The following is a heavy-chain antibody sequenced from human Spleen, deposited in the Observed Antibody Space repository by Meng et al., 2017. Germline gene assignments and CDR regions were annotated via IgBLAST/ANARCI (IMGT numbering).Heavy chain of an antibody. Sequence: GESLKISCAASGFTFDDYGVSWVRQVPGKGLEWVSGINWNGASTGYADSVKGRFTLSRENAKNSLYLQMNSLRAEDTALYYCARYHGSGWYEGGHFDYWGQGTLVTVSS. D-gene: IGHD6-19*01. V-gene: IGHV3-20*04. J-gene: IGHJ4*02. CDR2: INWNGAST. CDR1: GFTFDDYG. CDR3: ARYHGSGWYEGGHFDY.